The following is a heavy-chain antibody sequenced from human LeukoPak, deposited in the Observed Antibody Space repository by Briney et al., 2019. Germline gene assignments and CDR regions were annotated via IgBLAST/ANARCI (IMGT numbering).Heavy chain of an antibody. D-gene: IGHD6-13*01. Sequence: GGSLRLSCAASGFTFSSYAMSWVRQAPGKGLEWVSAISGSGGSTYYADSVKGRFTISRDNSMNTLYLQMNSLRAEDTAVYYCAKDSGSSSWYSPVDYWGQGTLVTVSS. CDR3: AKDSGSSSWYSPVDY. CDR1: GFTFSSYA. V-gene: IGHV3-23*01. J-gene: IGHJ4*02. CDR2: ISGSGGST.